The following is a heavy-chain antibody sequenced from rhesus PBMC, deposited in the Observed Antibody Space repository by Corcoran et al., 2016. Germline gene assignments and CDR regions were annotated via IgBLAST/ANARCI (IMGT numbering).Heavy chain of an antibody. Sequence: QVQLQESGPGLVKPSETLSITCAVPGYSISSGYGWGWIRQPPGKGLEWVGQIYGGSGSTYYNPSLESRVTVSKDTSKNQFSLKLSSVTAADTAVYYCARDQPLYSNYGRYYFDYWGQGVLVTVSS. V-gene: IGHV4-127*01. CDR1: GYSISSGYG. D-gene: IGHD4-23*01. J-gene: IGHJ4*01. CDR3: ARDQPLYSNYGRYYFDY. CDR2: IYGGSGST.